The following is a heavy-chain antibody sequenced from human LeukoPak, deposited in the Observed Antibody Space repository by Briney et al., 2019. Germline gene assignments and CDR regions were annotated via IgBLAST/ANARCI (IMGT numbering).Heavy chain of an antibody. CDR1: GFTFSSYS. V-gene: IGHV3-21*01. J-gene: IGHJ3*02. CDR2: ISSSSSYI. Sequence: GGSLRLSCAASGFTFSSYSMNWVRQAPGKGLEWVSSISSSSSYIYYADSVKGRFTISRDNAKNSLYLQMNSLRAEDTAVYYCAATNWNKVFDIWGQGTMVTVSS. D-gene: IGHD1/OR15-1a*01. CDR3: AATNWNKVFDI.